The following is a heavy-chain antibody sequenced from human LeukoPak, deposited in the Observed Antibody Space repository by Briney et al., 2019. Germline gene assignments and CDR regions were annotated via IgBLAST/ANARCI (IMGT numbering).Heavy chain of an antibody. J-gene: IGHJ4*02. CDR3: ASRDRGVETDY. CDR1: GGTFSSYA. V-gene: IGHV1-69*01. CDR2: IIPIFGTA. Sequence: SVKVSCKASGGTFSSYAISWVRQAPGQGLEWMGGIIPIFGTANYAQKFQGRVTITADESTSTAYMELSSLRSEDTAVYYCASRDRGVETDYWGQGTLATVSP. D-gene: IGHD5-24*01.